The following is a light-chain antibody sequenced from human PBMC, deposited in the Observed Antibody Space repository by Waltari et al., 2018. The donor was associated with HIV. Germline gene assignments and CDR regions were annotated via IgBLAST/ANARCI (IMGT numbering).Light chain of an antibody. J-gene: IGLJ2*01. CDR1: SSNIGSNY. CDR2: RNN. CDR3: AAWGNSLSLL. V-gene: IGLV1-47*01. Sequence: QSVLTQPPSASGTPGQTVTISCAGRSSNIGSNYVYWYQQLPGTAPKLLLYRNNQRPSGVPDRFSGSKSGTSASRAISGLRSEDEADYYCAAWGNSLSLLFGGGTKLTVL.